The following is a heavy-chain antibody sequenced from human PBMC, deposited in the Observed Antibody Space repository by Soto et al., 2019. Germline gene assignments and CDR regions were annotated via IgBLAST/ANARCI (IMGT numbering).Heavy chain of an antibody. D-gene: IGHD2-2*01. CDR1: GGSISSYY. Sequence: QVQLQESGPGLVKPSETLSLTCTVSGGSISSYYWSWIRQPPGKGLEWIGYIYYSGSTNYNPSLKSRFTISVDTSKNQFSLKLSSVTAADTAVYYCARGGASPQLFDYWGQGTLVTVSS. J-gene: IGHJ4*02. CDR2: IYYSGST. CDR3: ARGGASPQLFDY. V-gene: IGHV4-59*01.